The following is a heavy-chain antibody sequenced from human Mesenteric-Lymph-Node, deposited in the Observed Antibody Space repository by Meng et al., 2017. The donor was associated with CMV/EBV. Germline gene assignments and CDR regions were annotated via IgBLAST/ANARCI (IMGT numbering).Heavy chain of an antibody. J-gene: IGHJ4*02. CDR1: GFTFSSYW. CDR3: ARDYPKYSSGWYYRY. Sequence: SGFTFSSYWRHWVRQAPGKGLVWVSRINSDGSSTSYADSVKGRFTISRDNAKNTLYLQMNSLRAEDTAVYYCARDYPKYSSGWYYRYWGQGTLVTVSS. D-gene: IGHD6-19*01. V-gene: IGHV3-74*01. CDR2: INSDGSST.